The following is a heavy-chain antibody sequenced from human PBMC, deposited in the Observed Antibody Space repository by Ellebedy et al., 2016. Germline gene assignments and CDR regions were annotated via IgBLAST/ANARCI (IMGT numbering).Heavy chain of an antibody. CDR1: GGSFSGYY. J-gene: IGHJ6*02. Sequence: SETLSLTXAVYGGSFSGYYWSWIRQPPGKGLEWIGEINHSGSTNYNPSLKSRVTISVDTSKNQFSLKLSSVTAADTAVYYCARGGMVRGVIRGGMDVWGQGTTVTVSS. CDR2: INHSGST. CDR3: ARGGMVRGVIRGGMDV. V-gene: IGHV4-34*01. D-gene: IGHD3-10*01.